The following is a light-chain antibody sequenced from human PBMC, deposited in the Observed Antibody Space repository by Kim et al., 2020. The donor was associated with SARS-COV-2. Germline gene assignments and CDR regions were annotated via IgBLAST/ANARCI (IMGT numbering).Light chain of an antibody. CDR2: SAS. Sequence: EIVLTQSPATLSLSPGERATLSCRASQSVGRYLAWYQQKPGQAPRLLIYSASSRATGIPARISGSGSGTDFTLTISSLEPEDFAAYYCQQRSSWPDTFGQGTKLEI. V-gene: IGKV3-11*01. CDR3: QQRSSWPDT. CDR1: QSVGRY. J-gene: IGKJ2*01.